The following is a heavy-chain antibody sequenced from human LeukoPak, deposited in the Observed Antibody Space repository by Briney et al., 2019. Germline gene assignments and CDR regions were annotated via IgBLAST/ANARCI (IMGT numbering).Heavy chain of an antibody. CDR3: AKAEKKVVPAAPFDY. Sequence: GGSLRLSCAASGFTFSSYAMSWVRQAPGKGLEWVSAISGSGGSTYYADSVKGRFTISRDNSMNTLYLQMNSLRAEDTAVYYCAKAEKKVVPAAPFDYWGQGTLVTVSS. J-gene: IGHJ4*02. CDR2: ISGSGGST. D-gene: IGHD2-2*01. CDR1: GFTFSSYA. V-gene: IGHV3-23*01.